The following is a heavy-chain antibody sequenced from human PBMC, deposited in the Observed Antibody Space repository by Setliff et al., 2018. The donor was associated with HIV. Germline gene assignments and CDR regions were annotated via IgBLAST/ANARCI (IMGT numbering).Heavy chain of an antibody. J-gene: IGHJ3*02. CDR2: INPSGGST. CDR3: ARARGRLSDFDI. Sequence: ASVKVSCKASGYTFTSYYIHWVRQAPGQGLEWMGIINPSGGSTNYAQKFQDRVTMTRDTSTTSVYMDLRSLRSEDTAVYYCARARGRLSDFDIWGQGTMVTVSS. V-gene: IGHV1-46*01. CDR1: GYTFTSYY. D-gene: IGHD3-10*01.